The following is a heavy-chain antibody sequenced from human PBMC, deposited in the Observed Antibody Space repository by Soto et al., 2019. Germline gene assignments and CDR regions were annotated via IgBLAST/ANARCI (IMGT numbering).Heavy chain of an antibody. D-gene: IGHD3-16*01. V-gene: IGHV4-59*11. CDR1: GGSMSSHY. CDR2: ISYSGST. Sequence: TVSGGSMSSHYLTCLRQPPGKGLEWIGYISYSGSTYYKPSLKSRVTISADTSRNQFSLKLSSVIAADTAVYYCARADPDASVGYWGQGTLVTVSS. J-gene: IGHJ4*02. CDR3: ARADPDASVGY.